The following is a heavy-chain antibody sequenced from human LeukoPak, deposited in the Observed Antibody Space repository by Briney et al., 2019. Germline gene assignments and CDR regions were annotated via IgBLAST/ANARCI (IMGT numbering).Heavy chain of an antibody. V-gene: IGHV3-48*04. CDR2: ISSSSSAI. J-gene: IGHJ4*02. Sequence: GGSLRLSCAASGFTFSTYSMNWVRQAPGKGLEWVSYISSSSSAIYYADSVKGRFTISRDNAKNSLYLRMNSLRAEDTAIYYCARERYPIDYWGQGTLVTVSS. D-gene: IGHD1-1*01. CDR3: ARERYPIDY. CDR1: GFTFSTYS.